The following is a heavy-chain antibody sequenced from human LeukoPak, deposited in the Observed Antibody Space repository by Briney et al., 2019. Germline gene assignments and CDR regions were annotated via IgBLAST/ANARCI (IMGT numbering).Heavy chain of an antibody. CDR1: GFTFSSYG. CDR2: ISYDGSNK. CDR3: AKDFSDIVATIGGCADY. D-gene: IGHD5-12*01. J-gene: IGHJ4*02. V-gene: IGHV3-30*18. Sequence: GESLRLSCAASGFTFSSYGMHWVRQAPGKGLEWVAVISYDGSNKYYADSVKGRFTISRDNSKNTLYLQMNSLRAEDTAVYYCAKDFSDIVATIGGCADYWGQGTLVTVSS.